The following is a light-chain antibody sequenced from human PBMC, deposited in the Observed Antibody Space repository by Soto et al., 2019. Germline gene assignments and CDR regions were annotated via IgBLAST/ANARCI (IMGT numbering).Light chain of an antibody. J-gene: IGKJ5*01. V-gene: IGKV1-5*01. CDR3: QQFHSFPIT. Sequence: DIQMTQSPSTLSASAGDRATITCRASQSITIWLAWYQQKPGKAPKLLIYDASTLESGVPSRFSGSGSGTEFTLTISSLQPDDFATYYCQQFHSFPITFGQGTRLEIK. CDR2: DAS. CDR1: QSITIW.